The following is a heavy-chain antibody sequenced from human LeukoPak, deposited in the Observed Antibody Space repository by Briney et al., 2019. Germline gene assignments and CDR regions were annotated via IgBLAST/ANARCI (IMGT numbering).Heavy chain of an antibody. V-gene: IGHV5-51*01. D-gene: IGHD3-22*01. CDR2: IYPGDSDT. Sequence: GESLKISCKGSGYSFTSYWIGWVRQMPGKGLEWMGIIYPGDSDTRYSPSFQDQVTISADKSISTAYLQWSSLKASDTAMYYCARGLFAYYYDSSGYRGYFDYWGQGTLVTVSS. CDR3: ARGLFAYYYDSSGYRGYFDY. J-gene: IGHJ4*02. CDR1: GYSFTSYW.